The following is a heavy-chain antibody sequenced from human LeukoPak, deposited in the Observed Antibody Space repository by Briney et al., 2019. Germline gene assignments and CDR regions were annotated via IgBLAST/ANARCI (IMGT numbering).Heavy chain of an antibody. V-gene: IGHV4-34*01. J-gene: IGHJ4*02. CDR1: GGSFSDYY. D-gene: IGHD4-23*01. Sequence: SETLSLTCAVYGGSFSDYYWSWNRQPPGKGLEWIGEINHSGSTNYNPSLKSRVTISVDTSKNQFSLKLSSVTAADTAVYYCARVRRWSPSSFDYWGQGTLVTVSS. CDR2: INHSGST. CDR3: ARVRRWSPSSFDY.